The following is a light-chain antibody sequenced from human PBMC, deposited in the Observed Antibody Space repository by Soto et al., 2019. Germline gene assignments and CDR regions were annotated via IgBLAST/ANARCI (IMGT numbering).Light chain of an antibody. CDR2: QDT. V-gene: IGLV3-1*01. CDR3: QAWGTSTYV. J-gene: IGLJ1*01. Sequence: SYELTQPPSVSVSPGQTASITCSGDKLGDKYVCWYQQKPGQSPVLVIYQDTKRPSGIPERFSGSNSGNTATLTISGTQAMGEADYYCQAWGTSTYVFGTGTKVTVL. CDR1: KLGDKY.